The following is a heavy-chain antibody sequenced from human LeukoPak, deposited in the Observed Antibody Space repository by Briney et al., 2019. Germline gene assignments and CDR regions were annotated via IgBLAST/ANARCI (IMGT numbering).Heavy chain of an antibody. V-gene: IGHV3-23*01. CDR1: GFTFSSYA. D-gene: IGHD3-10*01. J-gene: IGHJ6*03. CDR3: ARSPRIIIVRGLISYYYYMDV. CDR2: ISGSGGST. Sequence: GGSLRLSCAASGFTFSSYAMSWVRQAPGKGLEWVSAISGSGGSTYYADSVKGRFTISRDNSKNTLYLQMNSLRAEDTALYYCARSPRIIIVRGLISYYYYMDVWGKGTTVTVSS.